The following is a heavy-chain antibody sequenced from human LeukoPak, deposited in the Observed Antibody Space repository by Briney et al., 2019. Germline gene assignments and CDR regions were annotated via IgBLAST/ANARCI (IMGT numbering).Heavy chain of an antibody. V-gene: IGHV3-48*01. J-gene: IGHJ4*02. D-gene: IGHD1-14*01. CDR3: ARVNHFDY. CDR2: ISSSSSTI. CDR1: GFTFSSYS. Sequence: QPGASLRLSXAASGFTFSSYSMSGVRQPPGGGMEWVSYISSSSSTIYYADSVKGRFTISRDNAKNSLYLQMNSLRAEDTAVYYCARVNHFDYWGQGTLVTVSS.